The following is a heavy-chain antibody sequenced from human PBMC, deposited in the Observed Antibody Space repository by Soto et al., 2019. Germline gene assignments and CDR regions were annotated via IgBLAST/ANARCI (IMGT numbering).Heavy chain of an antibody. D-gene: IGHD1-1*01. J-gene: IGHJ4*02. CDR2: ISAHNGNT. CDR1: GYAFTTYG. CDR3: ARGRYGDY. V-gene: IGHV1-18*01. Sequence: QVHLVQSGAEVKKPGASVKVSCKGSGYAFTTYGITWVRQAPGQGLEWMGWISAHNGNTNYAQKLQGRDTVTRDTSTSTAYMELRSLRSDATAVYYWARGRYGDYWGQGALVTVSS.